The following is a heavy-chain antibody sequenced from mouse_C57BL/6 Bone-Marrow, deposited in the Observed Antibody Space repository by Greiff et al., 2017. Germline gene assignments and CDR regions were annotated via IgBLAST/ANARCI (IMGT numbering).Heavy chain of an antibody. V-gene: IGHV1-76*01. Sequence: QVQLKESGAELVRPGASVKLSCTASGYTFTDYYINWVKQRPGQGLEWIARIYPGSGNTYYNEKFKGKATLTAEKSSSTAYMQLSSLKAEDSAVYFCARANTTVGAGDAMDYWGHGTSVTVSS. J-gene: IGHJ4*01. CDR1: GYTFTDYY. D-gene: IGHD1-1*01. CDR3: ARANTTVGAGDAMDY. CDR2: IYPGSGNT.